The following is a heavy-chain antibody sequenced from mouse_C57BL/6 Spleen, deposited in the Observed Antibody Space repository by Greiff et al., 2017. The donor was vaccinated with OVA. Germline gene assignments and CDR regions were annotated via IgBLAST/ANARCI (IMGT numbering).Heavy chain of an antibody. D-gene: IGHD2-3*01. J-gene: IGHJ4*01. CDR3: VRFYDGSLDY. CDR2: IRSKSNNYAT. V-gene: IGHV10-1*01. CDR1: GFSFNTYA. Sequence: EVKLVESGGGLVQPKGSLKLSCAASGFSFNTYAMNWVRQAPGKGLEWVARIRSKSNNYATYYADSVKDRFTISRDDSESMLYLQMNNLKTEDTAMYYCVRFYDGSLDYWGQGTSVTVSS.